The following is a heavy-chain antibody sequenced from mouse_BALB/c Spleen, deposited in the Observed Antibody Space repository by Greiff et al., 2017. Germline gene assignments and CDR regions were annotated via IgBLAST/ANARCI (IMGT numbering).Heavy chain of an antibody. D-gene: IGHD3-1*01. CDR2: INPGSGGT. CDR3: ARQLGPHYAMDY. CDR1: GYAFTNYL. Sequence: QVHVKQSGAELVRPGTSVKVSCKASGYAFTNYLIEWVKQRPGQGLEWIGVINPGSGGTNYNEKFKGKATLTADKSSSTAYMQLSSLTSDDSAVYFCARQLGPHYAMDYWGQGTSVTVSS. J-gene: IGHJ4*01. V-gene: IGHV1-54*01.